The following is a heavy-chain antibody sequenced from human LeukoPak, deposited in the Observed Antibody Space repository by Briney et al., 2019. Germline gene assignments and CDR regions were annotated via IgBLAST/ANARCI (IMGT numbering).Heavy chain of an antibody. CDR2: IYYSGST. D-gene: IGHD3-22*01. CDR1: GGSFSGYY. CDR3: AREGGKYYYDSSGYYDY. Sequence: SETLSLTCAVYGGSFSGYYWSWIGQPPGKGLEWIGYIYYSGSTNYNPSLKSRVTISVDTSKNQFSLKLSSVTAADTAVYYCAREGGKYYYDSSGYYDYWGQGTLVTVSS. V-gene: IGHV4-59*01. J-gene: IGHJ4*02.